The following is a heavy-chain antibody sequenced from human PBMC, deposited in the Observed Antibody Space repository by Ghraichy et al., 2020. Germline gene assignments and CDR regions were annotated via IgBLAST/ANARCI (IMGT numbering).Heavy chain of an antibody. D-gene: IGHD2-15*01. CDR1: GFTFNMDW. J-gene: IGHJ4*02. Sequence: GGSLRLSCAASGFTFNMDWMSWVRQAPGKGLEWVANIMYDGSEKYYVESVKGRFTISRDNAKNSLYLQMNSLRAEHTAVYYCARVVPGPHFDYWGQGTLVTVS. V-gene: IGHV3-7*01. CDR3: ARVVPGPHFDY. CDR2: IMYDGSEK.